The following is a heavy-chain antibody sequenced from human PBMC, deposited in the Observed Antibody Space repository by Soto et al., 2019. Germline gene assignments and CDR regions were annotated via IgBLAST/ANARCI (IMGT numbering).Heavy chain of an antibody. V-gene: IGHV4-31*03. D-gene: IGHD3-16*02. CDR2: IYYSGST. CDR3: ARGGRAVIVLFDY. J-gene: IGHJ4*02. CDR1: GGSISSGGYY. Sequence: QVQLQESGPGLVKPSQTLSLTCTVSGGSISSGGYYWSWLRQHPGKGLEWIGYIYYSGSTYYNPSLNSRVTISLDTSKTQFSLPLSSVTAADTAVYYCARGGRAVIVLFDYWGQGTLVTVSS.